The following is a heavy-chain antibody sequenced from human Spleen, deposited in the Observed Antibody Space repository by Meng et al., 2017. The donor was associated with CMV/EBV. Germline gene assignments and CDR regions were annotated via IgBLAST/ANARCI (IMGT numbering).Heavy chain of an antibody. D-gene: IGHD2-2*01. CDR3: ARAHRYCSSTSCPDYYYYYGMDV. V-gene: IGHV1-18*01. CDR2: ISAYNGNT. J-gene: IGHJ6*02. Sequence: ASVKVSCKASGYTFTSYGISWVRQAPGQGLEWMGWISAYNGNTNYAQKLQGRVTMTTDTSTSTAYMELRSLRSDATAVYYCARAHRYCSSTSCPDYYYYYGMDVWGQGTTVTVSS. CDR1: GYTFTSYG.